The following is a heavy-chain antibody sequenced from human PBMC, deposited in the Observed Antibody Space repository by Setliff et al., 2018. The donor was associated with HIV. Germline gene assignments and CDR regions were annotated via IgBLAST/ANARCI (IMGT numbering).Heavy chain of an antibody. CDR3: ARGVRDYFDYTWSTYRLGYYVDV. D-gene: IGHD3-9*01. J-gene: IGHJ6*03. CDR2: INHSGST. Sequence: SETLSLTCAVYGGSFSGYYWSWIRQPPGKGLEWIGEINHSGSTNYNPSLKSRVTISVDTSKNQFSLNLDSVTAADTAVFYCARGVRDYFDYTWSTYRLGYYVDVWGKGTPVTVSS. CDR1: GGSFSGYY. V-gene: IGHV4-34*01.